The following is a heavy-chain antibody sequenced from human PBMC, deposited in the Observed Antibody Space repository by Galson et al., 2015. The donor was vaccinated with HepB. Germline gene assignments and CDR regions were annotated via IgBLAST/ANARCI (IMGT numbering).Heavy chain of an antibody. V-gene: IGHV3-23*01. D-gene: IGHD5-12*01. CDR3: AKGRPERPPEHRGYDLPDY. CDR1: GFTFSSYA. Sequence: SLRLSCAASGFTFSSYAMNWVRQAPGKGLEWVSGIGVNDGSIYYANSVKGRFTISRDNSKNTLYLQVNGLRVEDTAIYYCAKGRPERPPEHRGYDLPDYWGQGTLVTGSS. J-gene: IGHJ4*02. CDR2: IGVNDGSI.